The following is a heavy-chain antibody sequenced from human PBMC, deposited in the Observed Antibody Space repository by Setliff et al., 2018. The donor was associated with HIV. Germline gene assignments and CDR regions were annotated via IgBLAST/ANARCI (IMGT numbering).Heavy chain of an antibody. CDR1: GFIFGDYA. J-gene: IGHJ2*01. CDR2: TRSKAYGGTT. CDR3: TRVNTYYYDSSGYSSYFDL. D-gene: IGHD3-22*01. V-gene: IGHV3-49*04. Sequence: GGSLRLSCTTSGFIFGDYAMSWVRQAPGKGLQWVAFTRSKAYGGTTEYAASVKGRFAISRDDSKNIAYLQMGSLKTEDTAVYFCTRVNTYYYDSSGYSSYFDLWGRGTLVTVS.